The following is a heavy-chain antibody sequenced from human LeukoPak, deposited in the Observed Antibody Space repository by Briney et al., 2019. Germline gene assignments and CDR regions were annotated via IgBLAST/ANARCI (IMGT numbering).Heavy chain of an antibody. CDR2: INHSGST. Sequence: PSETLSLTCAVYGGSFSGYHWSWIRQPPGKGLEWIGEINHSGSTNYNPSLKSRVTISVDTSKNQFSLKLSSVTAADTAVYYCARVPLNYYYYYMDVWGKGTTVTVSS. J-gene: IGHJ6*03. CDR3: ARVPLNYYYYYMDV. D-gene: IGHD2-8*01. CDR1: GGSFSGYH. V-gene: IGHV4-34*01.